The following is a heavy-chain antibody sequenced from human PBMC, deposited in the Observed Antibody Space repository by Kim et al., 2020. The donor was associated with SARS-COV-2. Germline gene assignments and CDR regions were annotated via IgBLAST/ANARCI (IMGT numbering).Heavy chain of an antibody. CDR3: AKLPWYYDSSGYYYGAFDI. J-gene: IGHJ3*02. Sequence: GRFTSSRDNSKNTMYLQMNSLRAEDTAVYYCAKLPWYYDSSGYYYGAFDIWGQGTMVTVSS. D-gene: IGHD3-22*01. V-gene: IGHV3-23*01.